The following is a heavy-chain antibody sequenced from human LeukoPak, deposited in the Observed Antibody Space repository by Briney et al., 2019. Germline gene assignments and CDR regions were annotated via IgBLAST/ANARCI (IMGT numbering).Heavy chain of an antibody. Sequence: HGESLKISCKGSGYSFTSYWIGWVRQIPGKGLEWMGIIYPGDSDTRYSPSFQGQVTISADKSISTAYLQWSSLKASDTAMYYCARRIAAAAYYFDYWGQGTLVTVSS. D-gene: IGHD6-13*01. J-gene: IGHJ4*02. V-gene: IGHV5-51*01. CDR3: ARRIAAAAYYFDY. CDR2: IYPGDSDT. CDR1: GYSFTSYW.